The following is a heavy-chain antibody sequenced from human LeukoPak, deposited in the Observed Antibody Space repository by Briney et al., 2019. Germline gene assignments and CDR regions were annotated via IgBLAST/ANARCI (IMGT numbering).Heavy chain of an antibody. CDR3: AKDLGGEGGSGFPGQ. J-gene: IGHJ4*02. CDR1: GFAFSSYS. CDR2: ISGSGADT. Sequence: GGSQRLSCAACGFAFSSYSMSWVRQAPGKGLEWVSAISGSGADTYYTDSVKGRFTISRDNSKTTLFLQMNSLRAEDTAIYYCAKDLGGEGGSGFPGQWGQGTLVTVSS. D-gene: IGHD3-10*01. V-gene: IGHV3-23*01.